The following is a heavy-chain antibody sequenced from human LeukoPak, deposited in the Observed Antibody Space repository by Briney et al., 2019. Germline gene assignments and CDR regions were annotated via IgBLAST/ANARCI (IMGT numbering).Heavy chain of an antibody. Sequence: GGSLRLSCAASGFTFSNAWMSWVRHAPGKGLEWVSGMSASGGSPYYADPVKGRFTMSRDNSKNTLYLQMNSLRAEDTAVYYCARSDRVAAAANHFDYWGQGTLVTVSS. CDR1: GFTFSNAW. CDR2: MSASGGSP. CDR3: ARSDRVAAAANHFDY. J-gene: IGHJ4*02. D-gene: IGHD6-13*01. V-gene: IGHV3-23*01.